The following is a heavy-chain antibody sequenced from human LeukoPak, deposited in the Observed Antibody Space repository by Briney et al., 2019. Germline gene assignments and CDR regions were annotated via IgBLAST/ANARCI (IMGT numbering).Heavy chain of an antibody. V-gene: IGHV3-30*14. CDR3: ARRGHGYGSPFDY. J-gene: IGHJ4*02. D-gene: IGHD5-18*01. Sequence: GGSLRLSCAASGFTFSSYAMHWVRQAPGKGLEWVAVISYDGSNKYYADSVKGRFTISRDNSKNTLDLQMNNLRAEDTAVYYCARRGHGYGSPFDYWGQGTLVTVSS. CDR1: GFTFSSYA. CDR2: ISYDGSNK.